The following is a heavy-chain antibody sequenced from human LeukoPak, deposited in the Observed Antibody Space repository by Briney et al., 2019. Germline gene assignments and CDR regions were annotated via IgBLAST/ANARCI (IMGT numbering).Heavy chain of an antibody. D-gene: IGHD1-26*01. J-gene: IGHJ3*02. CDR2: ISWNSGTI. V-gene: IGHV3-9*01. CDR3: AKDRSGSYFDAFDI. Sequence: GGSLRLSCAASGFTFDDYAIHWVRQAPGKGLEWVSGISWNSGTIDYADSVKGRFTISRDNAKNSLYLQMNSLRAEDTALYYCAKDRSGSYFDAFDIWGQGTMVTVSS. CDR1: GFTFDDYA.